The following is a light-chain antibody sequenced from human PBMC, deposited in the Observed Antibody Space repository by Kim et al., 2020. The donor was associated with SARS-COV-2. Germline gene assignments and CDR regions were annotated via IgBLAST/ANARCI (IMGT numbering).Light chain of an antibody. CDR2: EVT. CDR3: CSYAGRNIGV. CDR1: RSDIGGYDF. J-gene: IGLJ3*02. Sequence: GQSVTIYCTGTRSDIGGYDFVSWYQQHPGKAPKLIIYEVTKRPSGVPDRFSGSRSGNTASLTVSGLQTDDEADYYCCSYAGRNIGVFGGGTQLTVL. V-gene: IGLV2-8*01.